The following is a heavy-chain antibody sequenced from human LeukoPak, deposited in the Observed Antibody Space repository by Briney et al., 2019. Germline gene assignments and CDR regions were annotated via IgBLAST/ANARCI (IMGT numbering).Heavy chain of an antibody. J-gene: IGHJ4*02. CDR1: GYTFTSSA. Sequence: GASVKVFCKASGYTFTSSAMHWVRPAPGQRLAWMGWINARNGDKKYSQKFQGRVTITRDTSASTAYMELSSLRSEDTAVYYCARATAFTRLYYYDSSGSYYFDYWGQGTLVTVSS. CDR2: INARNGDK. CDR3: ARATAFTRLYYYDSSGSYYFDY. D-gene: IGHD3-22*01. V-gene: IGHV1-3*01.